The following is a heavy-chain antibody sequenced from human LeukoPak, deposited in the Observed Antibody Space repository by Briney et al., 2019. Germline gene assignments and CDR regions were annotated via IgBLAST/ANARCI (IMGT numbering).Heavy chain of an antibody. J-gene: IGHJ4*02. CDR2: MRQDGGEI. CDR3: ARDKITGPTNFDS. V-gene: IGHV3-7*01. Sequence: PGGSLRLSCEASGFTFSRYWMAWVRQAPGKEPEWVANMRQDGGEIYYVDSVKGRFTISRDNARNFLYLQMSSLRVEDTAVYYCARDKITGPTNFDSWGQGTLVTVSS. CDR1: GFTFSRYW. D-gene: IGHD1-14*01.